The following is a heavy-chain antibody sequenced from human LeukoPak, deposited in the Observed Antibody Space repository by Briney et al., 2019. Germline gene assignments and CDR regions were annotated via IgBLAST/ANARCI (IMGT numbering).Heavy chain of an antibody. CDR3: AREGSGWYASAFDI. CDR1: GFTFSSYW. CDR2: INTDGSST. V-gene: IGHV3-74*01. J-gene: IGHJ3*02. D-gene: IGHD6-19*01. Sequence: GGSLRLSCAASGFTFSSYWMHWVRQAPGKGLVWVSRINTDGSSTTYANSVKGRFTISRDNAKNTLYLQMNSLRAEDTAVYYCAREGSGWYASAFDIWGQGTMVTVSS.